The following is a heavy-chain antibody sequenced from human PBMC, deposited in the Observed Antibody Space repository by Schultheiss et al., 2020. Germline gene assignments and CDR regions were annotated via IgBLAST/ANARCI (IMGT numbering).Heavy chain of an antibody. Sequence: SLKISCAASGFTFDDYAMHWVRQAPGKGLEWVSGISWNSGSIGYADSVKGRFTISRDNAKNSLYLQMNSLRAEDTALYYCAKDLGVGATNGPRIDYWGQGTLVTVSS. CDR2: ISWNSGSI. CDR1: GFTFDDYA. D-gene: IGHD1-26*01. CDR3: AKDLGVGATNGPRIDY. V-gene: IGHV3-9*01. J-gene: IGHJ4*02.